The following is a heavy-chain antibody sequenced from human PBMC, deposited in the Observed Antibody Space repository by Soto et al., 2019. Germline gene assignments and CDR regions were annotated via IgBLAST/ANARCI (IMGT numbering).Heavy chain of an antibody. CDR1: VGSFNSYGYY. D-gene: IGHD3-22*01. J-gene: IGHJ4*02. V-gene: IGHV4-30-4*01. CDR2: MYYSGDT. CDR3: VGNXXSSFDX. Sequence: PSETLSLTCTVSVGSFNSYGYYWTWIRQSPGKGLEWIGSMYYSGDTYHNPSLKSRVSLSVDTSKDQFSLNLTSVTAADTAVYFCVGNXXSSFDXWGRGILVTVSS.